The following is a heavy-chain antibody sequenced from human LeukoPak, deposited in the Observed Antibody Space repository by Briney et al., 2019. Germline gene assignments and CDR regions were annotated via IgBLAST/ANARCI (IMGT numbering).Heavy chain of an antibody. CDR1: GESFSGYY. CDR2: INHSGST. J-gene: IGHJ5*02. V-gene: IGHV4-34*01. Sequence: SSETLSLTCAVYGESFSGYYWSWIRQPPGKGLEWIGEINHSGSTNYNPSLKSRVTISVDTSKNQFSLKLSSVTAADTAVYYCARERPTYYYDSSGYYYSRANWFDPWGQGTLVTVSS. D-gene: IGHD3-22*01. CDR3: ARERPTYYYDSSGYYYSRANWFDP.